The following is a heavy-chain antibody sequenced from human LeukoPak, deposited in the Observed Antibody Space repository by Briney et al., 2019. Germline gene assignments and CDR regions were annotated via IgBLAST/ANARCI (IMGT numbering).Heavy chain of an antibody. V-gene: IGHV4-59*08. D-gene: IGHD6-13*01. CDR3: ARQIIRGQYLVHFDS. Sequence: SETLSLTCTVSGGSISSYYWSWIRQPPGKGLEWIGYIYYSGITYYSPSLKSRVTISVDTSESQFSLRLKSVTAADTAVYYCARQIIRGQYLVHFDSWSQGTLVTVSS. J-gene: IGHJ4*02. CDR1: GGSISSYY. CDR2: IYYSGIT.